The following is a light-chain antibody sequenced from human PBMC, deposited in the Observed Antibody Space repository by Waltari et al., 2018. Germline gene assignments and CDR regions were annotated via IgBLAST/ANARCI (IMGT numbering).Light chain of an antibody. V-gene: IGLV2-14*03. CDR2: DVS. J-gene: IGLJ3*02. Sequence: QSALTQPASVSGSPGQSTTLPCTGTSIDIAAYNYVSCDQHHPGKAPKLRIYDVSKRTSGVSTRFSGSKSGNTASLTISGLQAEDEASYYCTSYTSTYIPWVFGGGTNLTVL. CDR1: SIDIAAYNY. CDR3: TSYTSTYIPWV.